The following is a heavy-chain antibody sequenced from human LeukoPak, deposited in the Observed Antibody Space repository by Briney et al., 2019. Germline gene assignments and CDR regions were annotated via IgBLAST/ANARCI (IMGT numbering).Heavy chain of an antibody. CDR1: GGSISIGSYY. Sequence: NASETLSLTCTVSGGSISIGSYYERWVRQPAGKGLEWLWRIYTSGSTNYNPSLKRRVTILVGTSKNQLSLKLSSVTAADTAVYYCARAPFPLYSYGFHFDYWGQGTLVTVSS. CDR2: IYTSGST. V-gene: IGHV4-61*02. D-gene: IGHD5-18*01. J-gene: IGHJ4*02. CDR3: ARAPFPLYSYGFHFDY.